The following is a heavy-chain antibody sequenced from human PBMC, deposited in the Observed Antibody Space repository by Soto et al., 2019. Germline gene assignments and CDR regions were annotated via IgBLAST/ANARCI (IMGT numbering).Heavy chain of an antibody. CDR2: IYYSGST. CDR1: GGSISSGGYY. D-gene: IGHD2-2*02. CDR3: ARDVGGESGYCSSTSCYRGYYFDY. Sequence: SETLSLTCTVSGGSISSGGYYWSWIRQHPGKGLEWIGYIYYSGSTYYNPSLKSRVTISVDTSKNQFSLKLSSVTAADTAVYYCARDVGGESGYCSSTSCYRGYYFDYWGQGTLVT. J-gene: IGHJ4*02. V-gene: IGHV4-31*03.